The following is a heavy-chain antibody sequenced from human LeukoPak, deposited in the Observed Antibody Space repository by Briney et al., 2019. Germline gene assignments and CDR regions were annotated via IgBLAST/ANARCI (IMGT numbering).Heavy chain of an antibody. V-gene: IGHV3-23*01. J-gene: IGHJ4*02. CDR3: AKDSEAWQWLVLNY. CDR1: GFTFSSHA. CDR2: ISGSGGST. Sequence: QPGGSLRLSCAASGFTFSSHAMSWVRQAPGKGLEWVSAISGSGGSTYYADSVKGRFTISRDNSKNTLYLQMNSLRAEDTAVYYCAKDSEAWQWLVLNYWGQGTLVTVSS. D-gene: IGHD6-19*01.